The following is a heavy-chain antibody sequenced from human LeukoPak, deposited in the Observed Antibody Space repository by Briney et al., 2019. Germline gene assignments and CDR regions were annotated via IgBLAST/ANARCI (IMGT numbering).Heavy chain of an antibody. J-gene: IGHJ4*02. CDR3: ARGVYIAAAQYGY. D-gene: IGHD6-13*01. CDR1: GGSISSYY. V-gene: IGHV4-59*01. Sequence: KPSETLSLTCTVSGGSISSYYWSWIRQPPGKGLEWIGYIYYSGTTNYNPSLKSRVTISVDTFKNQFSLKLSSVTAADTAVYYCARGVYIAAAQYGYWGQRTLVTVSS. CDR2: IYYSGTT.